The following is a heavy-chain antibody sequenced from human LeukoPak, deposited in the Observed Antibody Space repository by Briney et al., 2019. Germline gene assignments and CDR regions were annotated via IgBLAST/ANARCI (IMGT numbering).Heavy chain of an antibody. J-gene: IGHJ4*02. CDR1: GYTFTSYD. CDR2: INAGNGNT. CDR3: AREASAYYDSSGPFDY. D-gene: IGHD3-22*01. V-gene: IGHV1-3*01. Sequence: ASVKVSCKASGYTFTSYDINWVRQATGQGLEWMGWINAGNGNTKYSQKFQGRVTITRDTSASTAYMELSSLRSEDTAVYYCAREASAYYDSSGPFDYWGQGTLVTVSS.